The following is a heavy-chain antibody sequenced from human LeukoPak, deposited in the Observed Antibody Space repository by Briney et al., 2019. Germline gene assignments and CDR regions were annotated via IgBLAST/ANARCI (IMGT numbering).Heavy chain of an antibody. CDR2: IWYDGSNK. D-gene: IGHD2-2*01. CDR1: GFTFSSYG. CDR3: ARPVGYCSSTSCPASGFDY. Sequence: GGSLRLSCAASGFTFSSYGMHWVRQAPGKGLEWVAVIWYDGSNKYYAESVKGRCTISRDNSKNTLYLQMNSLRAEDTAVYYCARPVGYCSSTSCPASGFDYWGQGTLVTVSS. V-gene: IGHV3-33*01. J-gene: IGHJ4*02.